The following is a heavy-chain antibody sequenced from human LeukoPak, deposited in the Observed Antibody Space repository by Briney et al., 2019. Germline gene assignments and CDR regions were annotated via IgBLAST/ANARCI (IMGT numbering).Heavy chain of an antibody. Sequence: GGSLRLSCAASGFTFSTYNMNWVRQAPGKGLEWVSSITSSSTYIYYADSVKGRFTISRDNAKNSLYLQMNSLRAEDTAVYYCAREYGFDPWGQGTLVTVSS. CDR3: AREYGFDP. J-gene: IGHJ5*02. D-gene: IGHD2-8*01. V-gene: IGHV3-21*01. CDR2: ITSSSTYI. CDR1: GFTFSTYN.